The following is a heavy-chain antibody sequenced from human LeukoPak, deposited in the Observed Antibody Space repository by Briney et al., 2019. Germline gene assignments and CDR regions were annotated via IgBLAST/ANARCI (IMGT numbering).Heavy chain of an antibody. CDR2: INPSGGST. CDR1: GYTFTSYY. Sequence: ASVKVSCKASGYTFTSYYMHWVRQAPGQGLEWMGIINPSGGSTSYAQKFQGRVTMTRDTSTSTVYMELSSLRSEDTAVYYCAREGAYCSGGSCYPRVWFDPRGQGTLVTVSS. CDR3: AREGAYCSGGSCYPRVWFDP. D-gene: IGHD2-15*01. J-gene: IGHJ5*02. V-gene: IGHV1-46*01.